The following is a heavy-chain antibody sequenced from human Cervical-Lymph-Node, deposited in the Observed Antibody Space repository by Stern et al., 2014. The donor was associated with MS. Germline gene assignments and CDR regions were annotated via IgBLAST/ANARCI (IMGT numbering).Heavy chain of an antibody. V-gene: IGHV3-74*01. CDR3: ARDLSGRDDS. CDR1: EFTFRRYW. Sequence: EVQLVESGGGLVQPGGSLRLSCIDSEFTFRRYWMHWVRQVPGKELMWVSRINEDGSTTNYVDSVKGRFTISRDNARNTLYLQMNSLRAEDTAVYYCARDLSGRDDSWGRGTLVTVSS. D-gene: IGHD6-25*01. CDR2: INEDGSTT. J-gene: IGHJ4*02.